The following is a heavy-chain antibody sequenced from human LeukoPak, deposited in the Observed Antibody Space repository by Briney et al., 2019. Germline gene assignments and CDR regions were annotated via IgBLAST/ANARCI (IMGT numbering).Heavy chain of an antibody. J-gene: IGHJ4*02. CDR3: ARDAVGASLFEY. Sequence: SQTLSLTCVLSGDSVSNNVAVWNWIRQSPSRGLEWLGRTYCRSKWHNHYAVSMESRITISPDTSKNQFYLQLDSVTPEDTAVYYCARDAVGASLFEYWGQGTLVTVSS. D-gene: IGHD1-26*01. CDR1: GDSVSNNVAV. CDR2: TYCRSKWHN. V-gene: IGHV6-1*01.